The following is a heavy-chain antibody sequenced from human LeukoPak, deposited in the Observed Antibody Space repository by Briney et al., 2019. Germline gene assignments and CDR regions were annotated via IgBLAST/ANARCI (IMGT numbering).Heavy chain of an antibody. V-gene: IGHV4-61*02. CDR1: GGSISSSNYY. J-gene: IGHJ4*02. Sequence: SETLSLTCTVSGGSISSSNYYWSWIRQPAGKGLEWIGRIYTSGSTNYNPSLKSRVIISVDTSKNQFSLELSSVTAADTAVYYCAGEDRYCSGGSCYSWGQGTLVTVSS. CDR3: AGEDRYCSGGSCYS. D-gene: IGHD2-15*01. CDR2: IYTSGST.